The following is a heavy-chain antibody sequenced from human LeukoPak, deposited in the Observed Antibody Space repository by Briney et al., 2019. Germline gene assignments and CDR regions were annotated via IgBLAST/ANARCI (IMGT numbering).Heavy chain of an antibody. CDR3: ARAAVRGVIDY. CDR1: GGSISSGGYY. Sequence: SETLSLTCTVSGGSISSGGYYWSWIRQPPGKGLEWIGEIYHSGSTNYNPSLKSRVTISVDKSKNQFSLKLSSVTAADTAVYYCARAAVRGVIDYWGQGTLVTVSS. J-gene: IGHJ4*02. CDR2: IYHSGST. V-gene: IGHV4-30-2*01. D-gene: IGHD3-10*01.